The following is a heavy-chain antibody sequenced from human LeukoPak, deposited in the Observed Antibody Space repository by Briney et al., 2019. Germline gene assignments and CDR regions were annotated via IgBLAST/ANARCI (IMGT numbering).Heavy chain of an antibody. J-gene: IGHJ4*02. CDR2: ISAYNGNT. CDR1: GYTFTSYG. CDR3: ARALRIVGATKVLAY. D-gene: IGHD1-26*01. Sequence: RASVKVSCKASGYTFTSYGISWVRQAPGQGLEWMGWISAYNGNTNYAQKLQGRVTMTTDTSTSTAYMELRSLRSDDTAVYYCARALRIVGATKVLAYWGQGTLVTVSS. V-gene: IGHV1-18*04.